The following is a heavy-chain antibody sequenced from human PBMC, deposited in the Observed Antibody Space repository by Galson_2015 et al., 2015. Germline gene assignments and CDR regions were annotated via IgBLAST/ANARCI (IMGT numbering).Heavy chain of an antibody. D-gene: IGHD2-21*02. Sequence: SLRLSCAASGFTFSSYSMNWVRQAPGKGLEWVPYISSSSSTIYYADSVKGRFTTSRDNAKNSLYLQMNSLRDEDTAVYYCARDQGVVVTAEADYGMDVWGQGTTVTVSS. CDR2: ISSSSSTI. V-gene: IGHV3-48*02. CDR1: GFTFSSYS. CDR3: ARDQGVVVTAEADYGMDV. J-gene: IGHJ6*02.